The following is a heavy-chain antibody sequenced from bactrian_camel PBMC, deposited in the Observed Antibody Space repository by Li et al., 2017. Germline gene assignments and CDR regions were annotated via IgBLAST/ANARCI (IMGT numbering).Heavy chain of an antibody. V-gene: IGHV3S53*01. D-gene: IGHD1*01. CDR2: IDVDGTT. CDR3: AADRLACLGSTWSGESLKWNY. CDR1: GYFTASYC. J-gene: IGHJ4*01. Sequence: HVQLVESGGGSVHAGGSLTLNCSASGYFTASYCMGWFRQAVGKRREGVVAIDVDGTTKYADSVQGRFTISRDSAENSVYLQMNNLKPDDTGVYYCAADRLACLGSTWSGESLKWNYWGQGTQVTVS.